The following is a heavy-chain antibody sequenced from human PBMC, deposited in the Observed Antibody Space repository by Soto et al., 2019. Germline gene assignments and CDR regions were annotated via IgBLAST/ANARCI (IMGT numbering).Heavy chain of an antibody. J-gene: IGHJ6*02. D-gene: IGHD6-6*01. Sequence: ASVKVSCKASGYTFTSHDIRWLRQASGQGLEWMGSINPYSGNTAFAPMFQDRIAMTRDTSITTAYMELNSLSSGDTAVYFCSSLSSMDVWGQGTTVTVSS. CDR3: SSLSSMDV. CDR1: GYTFTSHD. V-gene: IGHV1-8*01. CDR2: INPYSGNT.